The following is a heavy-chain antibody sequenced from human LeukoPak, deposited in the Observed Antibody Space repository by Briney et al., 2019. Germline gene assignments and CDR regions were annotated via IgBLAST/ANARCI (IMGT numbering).Heavy chain of an antibody. J-gene: IGHJ3*02. CDR3: ARNDHYGDYLAFDI. D-gene: IGHD4-17*01. CDR2: IYYSGST. Sequence: SETLSLTCTVPGGSISSSSYYWGWIRQPRGKGLEGIGSIYYSGSTYYNPSLKSLVTICVDTSKNQFSLKLSSVTAADTAVYHSARNDHYGDYLAFDIWGQGTMVTVSS. V-gene: IGHV4-39*01. CDR1: GGSISSSSYY.